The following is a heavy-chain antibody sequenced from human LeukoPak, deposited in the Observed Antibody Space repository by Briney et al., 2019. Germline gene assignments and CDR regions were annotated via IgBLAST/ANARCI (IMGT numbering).Heavy chain of an antibody. CDR3: AKDRGRYARLGFDC. D-gene: IGHD2-2*01. CDR2: ISGGGEST. Sequence: PGGSLRLSCPASEFTFSSYAMSWVRQVPGKGLEWVSAISGGGESTYYADSVKGRFTISRDNSNHTLYLQMNSLRADDTAVYYCAKDRGRYARLGFDCWGQGTLVTVSS. J-gene: IGHJ4*02. V-gene: IGHV3-23*01. CDR1: EFTFSSYA.